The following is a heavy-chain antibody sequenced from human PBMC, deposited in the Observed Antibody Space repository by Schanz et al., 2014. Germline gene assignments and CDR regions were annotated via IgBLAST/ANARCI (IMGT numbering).Heavy chain of an antibody. CDR2: LWHDGSKK. J-gene: IGHJ4*02. CDR1: GFTFSSYD. D-gene: IGHD5-12*01. CDR3: AGDFHGYGPHLDY. Sequence: QVQLVESGGGVVQPGRSLRLSCVASGFTFSSYDVFWVRQAPGKGLEWVAILWHDGSKKYYADSVKGRFTVSRDNSKNTFYLRLNSLRAEDTAVYYGAGDFHGYGPHLDYWGQGSLVTVSS. V-gene: IGHV3-33*01.